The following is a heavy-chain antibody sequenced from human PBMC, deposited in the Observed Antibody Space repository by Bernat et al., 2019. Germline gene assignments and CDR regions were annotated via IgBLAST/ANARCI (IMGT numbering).Heavy chain of an antibody. CDR3: ASFYGSGSYYVDY. D-gene: IGHD3-10*01. Sequence: EVQLVETGGGLIQPGGSLRLSCAASGLTVSSNYMSWVRQTPGKGLEWVSVIYSGGATYYADSVKGRFTISRDNSKNTLYLQMNSLRAEDTAVYYWASFYGSGSYYVDYWGQGTLVTVSS. J-gene: IGHJ4*02. V-gene: IGHV3-53*02. CDR2: IYSGGAT. CDR1: GLTVSSNY.